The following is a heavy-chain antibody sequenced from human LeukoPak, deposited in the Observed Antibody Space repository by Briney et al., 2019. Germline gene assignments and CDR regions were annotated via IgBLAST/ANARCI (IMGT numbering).Heavy chain of an antibody. CDR2: IAYDGDTK. J-gene: IGHJ5*01. CDR1: RFVFTNYC. V-gene: IGHV3-11*01. D-gene: IGHD3-22*01. Sequence: GGSLRLSCEASRFVFTNYCMSWVRQAPGKGLDWIATIAYDGDTKYYADSGEGRFTISRDNAKNSLSLQMNSLRAEDTAVYSCARAGTYDAHKVLDSWGQGTLVTVSS. CDR3: ARAGTYDAHKVLDS.